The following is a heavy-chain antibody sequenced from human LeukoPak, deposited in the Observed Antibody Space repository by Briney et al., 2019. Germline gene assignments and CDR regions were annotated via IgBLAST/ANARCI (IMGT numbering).Heavy chain of an antibody. D-gene: IGHD3-16*01. V-gene: IGHV4-34*01. Sequence: SETLSLTCAMHSESSGGDDWTWIRQPPGKGLEWIGEVSPGGSTRYNPSLRSRVTISLDTSRSRFSLRLSSVTAADAGVYYCARDGGTRLGFDPWGQGTLVTVSS. J-gene: IGHJ5*02. CDR2: VSPGGST. CDR3: ARDGGTRLGFDP. CDR1: SESSGGDD.